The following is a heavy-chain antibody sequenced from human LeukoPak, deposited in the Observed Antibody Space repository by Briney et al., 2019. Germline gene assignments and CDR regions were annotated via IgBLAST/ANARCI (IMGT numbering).Heavy chain of an antibody. CDR2: ISSSGSTI. CDR3: ARQKADMVRGVIIYYYYYGMDV. CDR1: GFTFSDYY. D-gene: IGHD3-10*01. V-gene: IGHV3-11*04. Sequence: GGSLRLSCAASGFTFSDYYMSWIRQAPGKGLEWVSYISSSGSTIYYADSVKGRFTISRDNAKNSLYLQMNSLRAEDTAVYYCARQKADMVRGVIIYYYYYGMDVWGQGTTVTVSS. J-gene: IGHJ6*02.